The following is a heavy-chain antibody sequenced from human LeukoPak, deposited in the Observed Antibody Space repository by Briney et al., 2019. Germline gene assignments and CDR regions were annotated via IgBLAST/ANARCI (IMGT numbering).Heavy chain of an antibody. D-gene: IGHD3/OR15-3a*01. J-gene: IGHJ4*02. Sequence: GESLQISCKGSGYSFTSYWIGWVRQMPGKGLEWMGIIYPGDSDTRYSPSFPGQVTISADKSISNAYLQWSSLKASDTAMYYCARLVDPARYYFDYWGQGTLVTVSS. CDR2: IYPGDSDT. CDR1: GYSFTSYW. CDR3: ARLVDPARYYFDY. V-gene: IGHV5-51*01.